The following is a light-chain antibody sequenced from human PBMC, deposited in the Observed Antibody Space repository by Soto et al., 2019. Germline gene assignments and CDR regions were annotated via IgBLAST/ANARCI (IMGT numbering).Light chain of an antibody. Sequence: EILLTQSPGTLSLSPGERATLSCRASQTINNYVAWYQQTPGPAPRVLIYDSSIRATGVPDRFSGSGSGTDFSLPILRLEPEDFAGYYCHPYVHSPETFGGGSKV. CDR2: DSS. J-gene: IGKJ4*01. V-gene: IGKV3-20*01. CDR1: QTINNY. CDR3: HPYVHSPET.